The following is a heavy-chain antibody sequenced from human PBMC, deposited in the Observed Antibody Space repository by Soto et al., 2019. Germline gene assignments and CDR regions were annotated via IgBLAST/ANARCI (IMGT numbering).Heavy chain of an antibody. CDR3: AREGTVVTRAFDI. J-gene: IGHJ3*02. CDR2: IYYSGST. Sequence: KASETLSLTCTVSGGSISSGGYYWSWIRQHPGKGLEWIGYIYYSGSTYYNPSLKSRVTISVDTSKNQFSLKLSSVTAADTAVYYCAREGTVVTRAFDIWGQGTMVTVSS. CDR1: GGSISSGGYY. D-gene: IGHD2-21*02. V-gene: IGHV4-31*03.